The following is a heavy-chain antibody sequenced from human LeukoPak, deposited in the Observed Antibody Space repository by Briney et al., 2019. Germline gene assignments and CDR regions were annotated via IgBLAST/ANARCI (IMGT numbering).Heavy chain of an antibody. D-gene: IGHD2-15*01. CDR1: GFTSSSYW. CDR2: IKQDGSEK. J-gene: IGHJ4*02. CDR3: AKRGDNIGGIDY. V-gene: IGHV3-7*01. Sequence: PGGSLRLSCAASGFTSSSYWMSWVRQAPGKGLEWVANIKQDGSEKYYVDSVKGRFTISRDNSKNTLYLQMNSLRAEDTAVYYCAKRGDNIGGIDYWGQGTLVTVSS.